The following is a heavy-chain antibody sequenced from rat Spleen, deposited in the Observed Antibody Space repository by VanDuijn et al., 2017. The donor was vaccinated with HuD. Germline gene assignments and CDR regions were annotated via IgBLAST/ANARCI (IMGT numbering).Heavy chain of an antibody. J-gene: IGHJ2*01. CDR1: GFTFSNYC. Sequence: EVQLLESGGGLVQPGRSLKLSCAVSGFTFSNYCMPLIRQAPKKGLEWFATITSGVSNTYYPHSVKGRFPNSIDNAKSTLYLQMYSLRSEDTATYYCAKLRVYSFDYWGQVVMGTVAS. CDR3: AKLRVYSFDY. V-gene: IGHV5-19*01. D-gene: IGHD1-4*01. CDR2: ITSGVSNT.